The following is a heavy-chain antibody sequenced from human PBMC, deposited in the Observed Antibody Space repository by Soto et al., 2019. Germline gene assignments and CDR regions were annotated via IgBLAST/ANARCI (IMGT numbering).Heavy chain of an antibody. CDR1: GFTFSSYG. Sequence: GGSLRLSCAASGFTFSSYGMHWVRQAPGKGLEWVAVIWYDGSNKYYADSVKGRFTISRDNSKNTLYLQMNSLRAEDTAVYYCARSRGDEPFDYWGQGTLVTVSS. J-gene: IGHJ4*02. D-gene: IGHD2-21*02. V-gene: IGHV3-33*08. CDR3: ARSRGDEPFDY. CDR2: IWYDGSNK.